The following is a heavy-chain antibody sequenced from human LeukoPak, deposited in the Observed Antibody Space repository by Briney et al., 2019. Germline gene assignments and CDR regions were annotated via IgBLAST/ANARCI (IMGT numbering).Heavy chain of an antibody. CDR3: AHSTMVRAHAGHWFDP. D-gene: IGHD3-10*01. J-gene: IGHJ5*02. CDR2: IYWDDDK. CDR1: GFSLRTSGVG. Sequence: ESGPTLVKPTQTLTLTCTFSGFSLRTSGVGVGWIRQPPGKALEWLALIYWDDDKRYSPSLKSRLTITKDTSKNQVVLTMTNMDPVDTATYYCAHSTMVRAHAGHWFDPWGQGTLVTVSS. V-gene: IGHV2-5*02.